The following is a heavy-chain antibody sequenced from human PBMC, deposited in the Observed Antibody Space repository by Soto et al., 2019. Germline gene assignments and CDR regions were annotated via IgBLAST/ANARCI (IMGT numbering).Heavy chain of an antibody. CDR3: ARQAIAVAGTGVDAFDI. J-gene: IGHJ3*02. D-gene: IGHD6-19*01. CDR1: GYSFTSYW. V-gene: IGHV5-51*01. CDR2: IYPGDSDT. Sequence: GESLKISCKGSGYSFTSYWIGWVRQMPGKGLEWMGIIYPGDSDTRYSPSFQGQVTISADKSISTAYLQWSSLKASDTAMYYCARQAIAVAGTGVDAFDIWGQGTMVTVSS.